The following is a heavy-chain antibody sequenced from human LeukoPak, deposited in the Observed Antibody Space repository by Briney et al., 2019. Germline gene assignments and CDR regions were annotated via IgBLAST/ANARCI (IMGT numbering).Heavy chain of an antibody. J-gene: IGHJ3*02. CDR3: ARVHVVVVAATPTDAFDI. CDR2: ISSSGSTI. CDR1: GFTFSSYE. V-gene: IGHV3-48*03. D-gene: IGHD2-15*01. Sequence: GGSLRLSCAASGFTFSSYEMNWVRQAPGKGLEWVSYISSSGSTIYYADSVKGRLTISRDNAKNSLYLQMNSLRAEDTAVYYCARVHVVVVAATPTDAFDIWGQGTMVTVSS.